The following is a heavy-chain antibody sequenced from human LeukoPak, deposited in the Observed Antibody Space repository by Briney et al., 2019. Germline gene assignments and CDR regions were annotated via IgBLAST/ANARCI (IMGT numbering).Heavy chain of an antibody. D-gene: IGHD5-24*01. CDR2: IWYDGSNK. CDR3: ARGGVAVAGGRDGYNFYYFDY. Sequence: GGSLSLSCAASGFTFSSYGMHWVRQAPGKGLEWVAVIWYDGSNKYYADSVKGRFTISRDNSKNTLYLQMNSLRAEDTAVYYCARGGVAVAGGRDGYNFYYFDYWGQGTLVTVSS. CDR1: GFTFSSYG. V-gene: IGHV3-33*01. J-gene: IGHJ4*02.